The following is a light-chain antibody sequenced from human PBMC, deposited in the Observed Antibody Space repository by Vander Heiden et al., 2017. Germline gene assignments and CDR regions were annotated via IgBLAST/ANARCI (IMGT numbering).Light chain of an antibody. Sequence: QPVLTQPPSASGTPGQRVTISCSVISSNIGSNYVYWYQQLPGTAPKLLIYRNNQRPSGVPDRCSGSKSGTSASLAISGLRSEDEADYYCAAWDDSLVVFGGGTKLTVL. CDR2: RNN. CDR1: SSNIGSNY. V-gene: IGLV1-47*01. J-gene: IGLJ2*01. CDR3: AAWDDSLVV.